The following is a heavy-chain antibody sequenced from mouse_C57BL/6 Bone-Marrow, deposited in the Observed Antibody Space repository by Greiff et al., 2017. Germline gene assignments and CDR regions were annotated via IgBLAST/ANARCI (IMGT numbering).Heavy chain of an antibody. Sequence: EVLLVESGGGLVQPKGSLKLSCAASGFSFNTYAMHWVRQAPGKGLEWVARIRRNSNHYATYYAESVKDRFTISRDDSESMLYLQMNNLKTEDTAMYYCVSLDGFAYWGQGTLVTVSA. CDR1: GFSFNTYA. CDR2: IRRNSNHYAT. D-gene: IGHD2-3*01. V-gene: IGHV10-1*01. CDR3: VSLDGFAY. J-gene: IGHJ3*01.